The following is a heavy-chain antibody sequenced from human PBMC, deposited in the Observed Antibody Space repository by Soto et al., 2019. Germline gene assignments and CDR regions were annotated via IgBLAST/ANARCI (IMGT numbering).Heavy chain of an antibody. J-gene: IGHJ6*02. D-gene: IGHD2-2*01. CDR1: GGTFGSSA. CDR3: SRSQGSLTSLDIYYYYYYGMDV. V-gene: IGHV1-69*01. Sequence: QVQLVQSGAAVQKPGSSVKVSCTASGGTFGSSAISWVRQAPGQGLEWMGGILPIPGTANYAQKFEGRVTSAADESKSTAYMELRRRRSEDTAVYYCSRSQGSLTSLDIYYYYYYGMDVWGHGITVTVSS. CDR2: ILPIPGTA.